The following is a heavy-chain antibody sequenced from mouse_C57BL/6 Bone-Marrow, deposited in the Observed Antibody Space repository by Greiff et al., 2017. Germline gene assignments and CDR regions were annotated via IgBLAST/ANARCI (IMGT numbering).Heavy chain of an antibody. CDR2: IYPGSGST. Sequence: QVQLQQPGAELVKPGASVKMSCKASGYTFTSYWITWVKQRPGQGLEWIGDIYPGSGSTNYNEKFKSKATLTVDTSSSTAYLQLSSLTSEDSAVYYYARGGWLLPYWYFDVWGTGTTVTVSS. V-gene: IGHV1-55*01. J-gene: IGHJ1*03. D-gene: IGHD2-3*01. CDR3: ARGGWLLPYWYFDV. CDR1: GYTFTSYW.